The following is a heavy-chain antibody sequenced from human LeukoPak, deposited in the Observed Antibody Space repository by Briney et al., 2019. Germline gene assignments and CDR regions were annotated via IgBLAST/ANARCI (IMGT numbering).Heavy chain of an antibody. Sequence: SVKVSCKASGGTFSYYAISWVRHAPGQGLEWMGRIIPILGIANYTQKFQGRVTITADKSTSTAYMELSSLRSEDTAVYYCARLEVDSSGEIYYYYGMDVWGQGTTVTVSS. CDR2: IIPILGIA. J-gene: IGHJ6*02. D-gene: IGHD3-10*01. CDR3: ARLEVDSSGEIYYYYGMDV. V-gene: IGHV1-69*04. CDR1: GGTFSYYA.